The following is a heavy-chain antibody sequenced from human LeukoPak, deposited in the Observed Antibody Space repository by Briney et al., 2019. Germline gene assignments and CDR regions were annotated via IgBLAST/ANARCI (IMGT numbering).Heavy chain of an antibody. Sequence: GGSLRLSCAASGFTFSSYGMHWVRQAPNKGLEWVAVISYDGSNKYYADSVKGRFTISRDNSKNTLYLQMNSLRAEDTAVYYCASPDYYDSSGEAFQHWGRGTLVTVSS. CDR1: GFTFSSYG. D-gene: IGHD3-22*01. CDR3: ASPDYYDSSGEAFQH. CDR2: ISYDGSNK. J-gene: IGHJ1*01. V-gene: IGHV3-30*03.